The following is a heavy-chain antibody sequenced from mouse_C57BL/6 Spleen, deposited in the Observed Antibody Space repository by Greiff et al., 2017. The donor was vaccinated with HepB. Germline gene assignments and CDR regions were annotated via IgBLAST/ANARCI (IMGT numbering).Heavy chain of an antibody. J-gene: IGHJ4*01. D-gene: IGHD2-1*01. CDR1: GYSITSGYY. CDR3: ARGYYGGDY. V-gene: IGHV3-6*01. CDR2: ISYDGSN. Sequence: EVKLQESGPGLVKPSQSLSLTCSVTGYSITSGYYWNWIRQFPGNKLEWMGYISYDGSNNYNPSLKNRISITRDTSKNQFFLKLNSVTTEDTATYYCARGYYGGDYWGQGTSVTVSS.